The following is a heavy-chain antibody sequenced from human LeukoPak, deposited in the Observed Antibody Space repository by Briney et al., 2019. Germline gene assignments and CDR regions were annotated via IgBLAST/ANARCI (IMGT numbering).Heavy chain of an antibody. D-gene: IGHD3-16*01. CDR3: ARGEDNADEYLREDY. CDR1: GFPFSSYP. V-gene: IGHV3-23*01. J-gene: IGHJ4*02. Sequence: GGSLRLSCAGSGFPFSSYPISWVRQPPGKGLEWVSAITASGDSTYSADSVKGRFTISRDNAKNSLYLQMNRVGAEDTAVYYCARGEDNADEYLREDYWGQGILVTVSS. CDR2: ITASGDST.